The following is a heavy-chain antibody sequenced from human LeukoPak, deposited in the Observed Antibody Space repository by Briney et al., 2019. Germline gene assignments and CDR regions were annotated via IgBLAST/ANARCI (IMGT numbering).Heavy chain of an antibody. CDR2: ISSSSSYI. D-gene: IGHD3-16*01. CDR3: ASGNHYEFP. CDR1: GFTFTTYW. V-gene: IGHV3-21*01. J-gene: IGHJ5*02. Sequence: GGSLRLSCAASGFTFTTYWMSWVRQAPGKGLEWVSSISSSSSYIYYADSVKGRFTISRDNAKNSLYLRMNSLRAEDTAVYYCASGNHYEFPWGQGTLVTVSS.